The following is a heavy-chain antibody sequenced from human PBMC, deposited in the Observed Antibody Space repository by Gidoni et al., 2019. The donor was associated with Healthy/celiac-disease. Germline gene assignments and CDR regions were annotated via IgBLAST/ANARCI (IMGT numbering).Heavy chain of an antibody. D-gene: IGHD6-19*01. CDR3: AKGTWGSGWHYYFDY. CDR2: ISGSGGST. CDR1: GFTFSSYA. Sequence: EVQLLESVGGLVQPGGSLRLSCAASGFTFSSYAMSWVRQAPGKGLEWVSAISGSGGSTYYADSVKGRFTISRDNSKNTLYLQMNSLRAEDTAVYYCAKGTWGSGWHYYFDYWGQGTLVTVSS. V-gene: IGHV3-23*01. J-gene: IGHJ4*02.